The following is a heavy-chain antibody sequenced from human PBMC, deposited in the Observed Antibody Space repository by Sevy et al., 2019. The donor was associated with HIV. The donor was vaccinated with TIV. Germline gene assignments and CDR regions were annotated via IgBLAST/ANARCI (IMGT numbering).Heavy chain of an antibody. CDR1: GFTFSNAW. V-gene: IGHV3-15*01. J-gene: IGHJ4*02. CDR2: IKSKTDGGTT. Sequence: GGSLRLSCAASGFTFSNAWMSWVRQAPGKGLEWVGGIKSKTDGGTTDYDAPVKGRFTISRDDSKNTLYLQMNSLKTEDTAVYYCTTDPPVFYWGQGTLVTVSS. CDR3: TTDPPVFY.